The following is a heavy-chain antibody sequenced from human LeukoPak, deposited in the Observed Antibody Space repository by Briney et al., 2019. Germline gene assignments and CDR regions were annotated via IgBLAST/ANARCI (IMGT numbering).Heavy chain of an antibody. CDR1: GYTFTSYY. CDR2: INPSGGST. V-gene: IGHV1-46*01. CDR3: ARSSYDSSGYYKTIDY. Sequence: ASVKVSCKASGYTFTSYYMHWVRQAPGQGLEWMGIINPSGGSTSYAQKFQGRVTMTRGTSTSTVYMELGSLRSEDTAVYYCARSSYDSSGYYKTIDYWGQGTLVTVSS. J-gene: IGHJ4*02. D-gene: IGHD3-22*01.